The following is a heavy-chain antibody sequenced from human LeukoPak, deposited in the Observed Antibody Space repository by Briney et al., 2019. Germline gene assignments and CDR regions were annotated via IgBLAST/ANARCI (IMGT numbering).Heavy chain of an antibody. CDR2: LNHDGSTT. CDR3: ARGGSSGWYPPFDY. Sequence: GGSLRLSCAASGFNFTNHWMHWFRHAPGKGLVWVSRLNHDGSTTTYADFVKGRFTISRDNAKNSLYLQMNSLRAEDTALYYCARGGSSGWYPPFDYWGQGTLVTVSS. V-gene: IGHV3-74*03. D-gene: IGHD6-19*01. J-gene: IGHJ4*02. CDR1: GFNFTNHW.